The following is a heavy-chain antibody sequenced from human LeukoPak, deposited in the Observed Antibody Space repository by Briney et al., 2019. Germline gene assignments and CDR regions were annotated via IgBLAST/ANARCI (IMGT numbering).Heavy chain of an antibody. J-gene: IGHJ4*02. CDR1: GFIFSNYG. CDR3: AKDQFGRIAAAGIDY. D-gene: IGHD6-13*01. CDR2: ISASGSAT. Sequence: SGGSLRLSCAASGFIFSNYGMNWVRQAPGKGLEWVAAISASGSATSYADSVRGRFTISRDNSKSTTYLQMSSLRAEDTAVFYCAKDQFGRIAAAGIDYWGQGTLVTVSS. V-gene: IGHV3-23*01.